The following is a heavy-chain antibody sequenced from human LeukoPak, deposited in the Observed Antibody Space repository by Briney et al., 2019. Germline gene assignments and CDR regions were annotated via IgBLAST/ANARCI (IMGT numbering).Heavy chain of an antibody. V-gene: IGHV3-21*01. CDR1: GYIFSDFS. D-gene: IGHD3-22*01. Sequence: GGSLRLSCAASGYIFSDFSVNWVRQAPGKGLEWVSSISVWSSYRYYADSVRGRFTISRDDARDSLFLQMNSLRAEDTAVYFCVRLRRNNDRSGYYYYYDYWGQGTLVTVSS. J-gene: IGHJ4*02. CDR3: VRLRRNNDRSGYYYYYDY. CDR2: ISVWSSYR.